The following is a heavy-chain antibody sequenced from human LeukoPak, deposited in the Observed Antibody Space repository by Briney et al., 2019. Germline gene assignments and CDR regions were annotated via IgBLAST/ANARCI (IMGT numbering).Heavy chain of an antibody. J-gene: IGHJ4*02. D-gene: IGHD6-19*01. CDR3: AKDHRLTPEQWLEPFDY. Sequence: ASVKVSCKASGYTFTSYYMHWVRQAPGQGLEWMGIINPSGGSTSYAQKFQGRVTMTRDTSTSTVYMELSSLRSEDTAVYYCAKDHRLTPEQWLEPFDYWGQGTLVTVSS. CDR1: GYTFTSYY. V-gene: IGHV1-46*01. CDR2: INPSGGST.